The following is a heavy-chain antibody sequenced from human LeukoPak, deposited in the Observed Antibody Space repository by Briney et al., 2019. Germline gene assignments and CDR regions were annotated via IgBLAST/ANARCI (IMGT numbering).Heavy chain of an antibody. CDR3: ASGNVDTAMVFDY. D-gene: IGHD5-18*01. Sequence: SETLSLTCTVSGGSISSYYWSWIRQPPGEGLEWIGYIYYSGSTNYNPSLKSRVTISVDTSKNQFSLKLSSVTAADTAVYYCASGNVDTAMVFDYWGQGTLVTVSS. J-gene: IGHJ4*02. CDR2: IYYSGST. CDR1: GGSISSYY. V-gene: IGHV4-59*01.